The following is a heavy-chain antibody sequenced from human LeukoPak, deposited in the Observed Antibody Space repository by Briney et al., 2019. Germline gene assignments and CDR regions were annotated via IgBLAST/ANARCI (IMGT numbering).Heavy chain of an antibody. CDR2: ISYDGSNK. CDR3: ATLDIVATRGRPFDY. V-gene: IGHV3-30*03. CDR1: GFTFSSYG. D-gene: IGHD5-12*01. Sequence: GRSLRLSCAASGFTFSSYGMHWVRQAPGKGLEWVAVISYDGSNKYYADSVKGRFTISRDNSKNTLYLQMNSLRAEDTAVYYCATLDIVATRGRPFDYWGQGTLVTVSS. J-gene: IGHJ4*02.